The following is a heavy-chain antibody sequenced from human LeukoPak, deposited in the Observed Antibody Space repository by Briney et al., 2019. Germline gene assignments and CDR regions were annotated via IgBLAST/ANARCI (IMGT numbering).Heavy chain of an antibody. D-gene: IGHD6-6*01. CDR1: GFTFSSYS. CDR2: ISSSSCYI. CDR3: ARVVWGDSSSSLGGIDY. J-gene: IGHJ4*02. V-gene: IGHV3-21*01. Sequence: NPGGSLRLSCAASGFTFSSYSMNWVRQAPGKGLEWVSSISSSSCYIYYADSVKGRFTISRDNAKNSLYLQMNSLRAEDTAVYYCARVVWGDSSSSLGGIDYWGQGTLVTVSS.